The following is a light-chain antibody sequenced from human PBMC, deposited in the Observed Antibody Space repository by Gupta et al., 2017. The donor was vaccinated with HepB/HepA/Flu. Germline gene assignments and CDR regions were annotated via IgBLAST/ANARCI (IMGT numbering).Light chain of an antibody. V-gene: IGKV1-39*01. CDR1: QSISNY. CDR3: QQSYTTLS. CDR2: AAS. Sequence: DIQMTQSPSSLSASIGDRVTITCRAGQSISNYLNWYQQKPGKAPNLLIYAASSLHSGVPSRFSGSGSGTVFTLTISSLQPEDFATYYCQQSYTTLSFGPGTKVDIK. J-gene: IGKJ3*01.